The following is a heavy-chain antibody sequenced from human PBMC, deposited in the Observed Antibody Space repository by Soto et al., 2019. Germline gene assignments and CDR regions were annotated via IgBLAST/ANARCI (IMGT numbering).Heavy chain of an antibody. CDR1: GFTFSSYS. CDR2: ISGSSSTI. J-gene: IGHJ4*02. CDR3: ARGYGDYLWYFDY. V-gene: IGHV3-48*01. Sequence: EVQLVESGGGLVQPGGSLRLSCAASGFTFSSYSMNWVRQAPGKGLEWISYISGSSSTIYYADSVTGRFTISRDNAKNSLYLQMNSLRAEDTAVYYCARGYGDYLWYFDYWGQGTLVTVSS. D-gene: IGHD4-17*01.